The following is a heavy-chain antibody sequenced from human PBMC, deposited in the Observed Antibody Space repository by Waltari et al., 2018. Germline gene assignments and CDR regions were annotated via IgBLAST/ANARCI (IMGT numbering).Heavy chain of an antibody. CDR1: GFVFSTYA. Sequence: QVQLVESGGGVVQPGRSLRLSCAASGFVFSTYAMHWARQAPGKGLELLAVLSYDGSNKYYTDTLKGRFTISRDNSKNTMYLQMDSLRTDDTAVYYCARENRQWLAPEPYYFDYWGRGTLVTVTS. V-gene: IGHV3-30*10. D-gene: IGHD6-19*01. J-gene: IGHJ4*02. CDR2: LSYDGSNK. CDR3: ARENRQWLAPEPYYFDY.